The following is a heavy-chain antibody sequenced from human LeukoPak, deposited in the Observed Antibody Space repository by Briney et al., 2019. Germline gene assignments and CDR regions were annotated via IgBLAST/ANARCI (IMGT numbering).Heavy chain of an antibody. Sequence: SETLSLTCTVSGGSISSGSHYWSWIRQPAGKGQEWIGRIYTSGATNYNPSLKSRVTISVDTSKNQFSLKLSSVTAADTAVYYCARDRSGRMNWYFDLWGRGTLVTVSS. CDR1: GGSISSGSHY. D-gene: IGHD3-10*01. CDR3: ARDRSGRMNWYFDL. CDR2: IYTSGAT. J-gene: IGHJ2*01. V-gene: IGHV4-61*02.